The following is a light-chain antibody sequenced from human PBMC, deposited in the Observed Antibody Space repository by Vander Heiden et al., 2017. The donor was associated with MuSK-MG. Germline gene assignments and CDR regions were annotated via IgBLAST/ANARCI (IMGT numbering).Light chain of an antibody. Sequence: DIVMTQSPLSLPVTPGEPASISCRSSQSLLHSNGYNYLDWYLQMPGQSPQLLIYLGSNRASGVPDRFSGSGSGTDFTLKISRVEAEDVGVYYCRQALQTLYTFGQGTKLXIK. CDR3: RQALQTLYT. CDR2: LGS. J-gene: IGKJ2*01. V-gene: IGKV2-28*01. CDR1: QSLLHSNGYNY.